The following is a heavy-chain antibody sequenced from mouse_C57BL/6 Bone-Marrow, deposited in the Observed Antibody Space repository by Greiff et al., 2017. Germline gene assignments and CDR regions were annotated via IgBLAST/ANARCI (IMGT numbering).Heavy chain of an antibody. D-gene: IGHD2-5*01. V-gene: IGHV1-81*01. Sequence: QVQLQQSGAELARPGASVKLSCKASGYTFTSYGISWVKQRTGQGLEWIGEIYPRSGNTYYNEKLKGKATLTADKSSSTAYMELRSLTSEDSAVYFCARGYSNFPFAYWGQGTLVTVSA. J-gene: IGHJ3*01. CDR2: IYPRSGNT. CDR1: GYTFTSYG. CDR3: ARGYSNFPFAY.